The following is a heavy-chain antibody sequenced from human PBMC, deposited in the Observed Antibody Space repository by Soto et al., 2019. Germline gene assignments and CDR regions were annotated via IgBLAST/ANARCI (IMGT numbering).Heavy chain of an antibody. D-gene: IGHD3-10*01. Sequence: ASVKVSCKASGYTFTGYYMHWVRQAPGQGLEWMGWINPNSGGTNYAQKFQGRVTMTRDTSISTAYMELSRLRSDDTAVYYCARVPPYGSGSYYNGIHAFDIWGQGTMVPVSS. J-gene: IGHJ3*02. CDR1: GYTFTGYY. CDR2: INPNSGGT. CDR3: ARVPPYGSGSYYNGIHAFDI. V-gene: IGHV1-2*02.